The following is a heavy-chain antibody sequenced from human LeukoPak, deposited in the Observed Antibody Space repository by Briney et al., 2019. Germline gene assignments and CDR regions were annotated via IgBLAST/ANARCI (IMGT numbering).Heavy chain of an antibody. V-gene: IGHV1-8*01. J-gene: IGHJ5*02. D-gene: IGHD2-2*02. Sequence: ASVKVSCKASGYTFTSYDINWVRQATGQGLEWMGWMNPNSGNTGYAQKFQGRVTMTRNTSISTAYMELSSLRSEDTAVYYCARGLGQGIVVVPAAIFRGWNWFDPWGQGTLVTVSP. CDR2: MNPNSGNT. CDR3: ARGLGQGIVVVPAAIFRGWNWFDP. CDR1: GYTFTSYD.